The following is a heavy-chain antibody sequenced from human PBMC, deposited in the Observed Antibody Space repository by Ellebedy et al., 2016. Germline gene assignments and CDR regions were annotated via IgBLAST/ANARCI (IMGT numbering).Heavy chain of an antibody. CDR1: GFTVSTNY. CDR3: ARDRYGGKESYYMDV. Sequence: GGSLRLXCAASGFTVSTNYMSWVRQAPGKGLEWVSVIYSGGSTYYADSVKGRFTISRDNSKNTLYLQMNSLRAEDTAVYYCARDRYGGKESYYMDVWGKGTTVTVSS. CDR2: IYSGGST. V-gene: IGHV3-53*01. D-gene: IGHD4-23*01. J-gene: IGHJ6*03.